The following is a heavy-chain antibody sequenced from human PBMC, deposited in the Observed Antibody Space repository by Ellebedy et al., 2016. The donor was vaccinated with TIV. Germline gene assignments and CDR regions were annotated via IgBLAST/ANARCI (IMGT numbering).Heavy chain of an antibody. CDR2: IRQDGSEK. D-gene: IGHD4-17*01. CDR1: GFSFRSYW. J-gene: IGHJ3*02. CDR3: ATDGSFGDYLSPTHAFVI. V-gene: IGHV3-7*01. Sequence: GESLKISCVGSGFSFRSYWMTWVRQAPGKGLEWVANIRQDGSEKFYVDSVKGRFTISRDNAKNSLYLQMSSLKAEDTAVYYCATDGSFGDYLSPTHAFVIWGQGTMVTVSS.